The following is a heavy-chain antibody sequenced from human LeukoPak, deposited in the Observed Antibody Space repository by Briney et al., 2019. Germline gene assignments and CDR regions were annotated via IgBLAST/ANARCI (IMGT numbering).Heavy chain of an antibody. CDR2: ISGSGGST. V-gene: IGHV3-23*01. Sequence: LSGGSLRLSCAASGFTFSSYAMSWVRQAPGKGLEWVSAISGSGGSTYYADSVKGRFTISRDNSKNTLYLQMNSVRAEDTAVYYCAKVGSSSWYSRINNWFDPWGQGTLVTVSS. J-gene: IGHJ5*02. CDR3: AKVGSSSWYSRINNWFDP. CDR1: GFTFSSYA. D-gene: IGHD6-13*01.